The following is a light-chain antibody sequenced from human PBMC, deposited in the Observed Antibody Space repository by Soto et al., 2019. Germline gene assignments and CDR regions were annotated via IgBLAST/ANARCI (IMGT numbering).Light chain of an antibody. CDR1: QSVSSSY. J-gene: IGKJ1*01. CDR2: GAS. Sequence: EIVLTQSPGTLSLSPGERATLSRRASQSVSSSYLAWYQQKPGQAPRLLIYGASSRATGIPDRFSGSGSGTDFTLTISRLEPEDFAVYYCQQYGSSRWTFGQGTKWIS. CDR3: QQYGSSRWT. V-gene: IGKV3-20*01.